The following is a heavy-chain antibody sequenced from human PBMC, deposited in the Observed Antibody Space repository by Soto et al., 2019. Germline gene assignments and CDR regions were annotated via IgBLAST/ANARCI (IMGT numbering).Heavy chain of an antibody. CDR3: ARDQLLSSITMIVVVNDAFDI. CDR1: GFTFSSYS. D-gene: IGHD3-22*01. J-gene: IGHJ3*02. CDR2: ISSSSSYI. Sequence: GGSLRLSCAASGFTFSSYSMNWVRQAPGKGLEWVSSISSSSSYIYYADSVKGRFTISRDNAKNSLYLQMNSLRAEDTAVYYCARDQLLSSITMIVVVNDAFDIWGQGTMVTVSS. V-gene: IGHV3-21*01.